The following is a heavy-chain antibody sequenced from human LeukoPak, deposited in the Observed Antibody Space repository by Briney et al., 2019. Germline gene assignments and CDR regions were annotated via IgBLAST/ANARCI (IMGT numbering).Heavy chain of an antibody. V-gene: IGHV3-23*01. CDR3: AKAQDGYNFDY. J-gene: IGHJ4*02. Sequence: GGSLRLSCAASGFIFSSYAMSWVRQAPGRGLEWVSAISGSGASTYYADSVKGRFTISRDNSKNTLYLQMDSLRAEDTAIYYCAKAQDGYNFDYWGQGTLVTVSS. CDR2: ISGSGAST. CDR1: GFIFSSYA. D-gene: IGHD5-24*01.